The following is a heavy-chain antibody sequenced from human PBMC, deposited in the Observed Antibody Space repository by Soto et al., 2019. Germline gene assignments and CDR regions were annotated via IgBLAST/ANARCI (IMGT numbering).Heavy chain of an antibody. V-gene: IGHV4-59*01. CDR3: STLRGYAASFHI. CDR1: GGSISSSY. J-gene: IGHJ3*02. D-gene: IGHD5-12*01. Sequence: SETLSLTCTVSGGSISSSYWSWIRQPPGKGLEWIGYIHYTGSPNYNPSLKSRVTISVDTSKNQFSLRLTSVTAADTAVYYCSTLRGYAASFHIWGQGTLVTVSS. CDR2: IHYTGSP.